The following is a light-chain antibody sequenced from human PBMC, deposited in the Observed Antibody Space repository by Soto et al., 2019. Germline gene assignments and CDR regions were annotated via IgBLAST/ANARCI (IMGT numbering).Light chain of an antibody. Sequence: EIQMTQSPSTLSASVGDRVTISCRASQSISTRLAWYQQTSGKAPNLLIYKASSLEGGVPSRFSGSGSGTEFNSTSSSLQPDDAASYYWEQYNAYPLTFGGGTKVDIK. V-gene: IGKV1-5*03. CDR3: EQYNAYPLT. J-gene: IGKJ4*01. CDR1: QSISTR. CDR2: KAS.